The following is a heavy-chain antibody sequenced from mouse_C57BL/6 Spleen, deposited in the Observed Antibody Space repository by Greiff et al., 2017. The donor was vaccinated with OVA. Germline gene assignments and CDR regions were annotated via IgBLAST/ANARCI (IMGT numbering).Heavy chain of an antibody. CDR3: ARQITTVVGDVWYCDV. Sequence: QVQLQQPGTELVKPGASVKLSCKASGYTFTSYWMHWVKQRPGQGLEWIGNINPSNGGTNYNEKFKSKATLTVDKSSSTAYMQLSSLTSEDSAVYYCARQITTVVGDVWYCDVWGTGTTVTVSS. CDR1: GYTFTSYW. J-gene: IGHJ1*03. D-gene: IGHD1-1*01. CDR2: INPSNGGT. V-gene: IGHV1-53*01.